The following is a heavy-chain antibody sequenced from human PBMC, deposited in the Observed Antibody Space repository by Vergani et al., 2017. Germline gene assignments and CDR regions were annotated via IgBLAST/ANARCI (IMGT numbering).Heavy chain of an antibody. J-gene: IGHJ6*02. CDR3: ARVMYRDEASTGYRLEGMDI. D-gene: IGHD3-9*01. Sequence: QVQLEESGPGLVKPSETLSLTCTVSGVSFNTYYWSWIRQSPGKGLELIGYIYSTGSTNYNPSLNSRVTMSVDTSKNQFSLKLRSVTAADTAVYFCARVMYRDEASTGYRLEGMDIWGQGTTVTISS. V-gene: IGHV4-59*13. CDR1: GVSFNTYY. CDR2: IYSTGST.